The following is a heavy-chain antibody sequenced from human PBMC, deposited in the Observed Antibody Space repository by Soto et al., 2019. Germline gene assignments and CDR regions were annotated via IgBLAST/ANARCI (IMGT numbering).Heavy chain of an antibody. CDR3: AREVLCTATSLLGFDY. Sequence: TLFLTCAVSGGSISSGGSSWSWIRQPPGKGLEWIGYIYHSGSTYYNPSLKSRVTIPVDRSKNQFSLKLTSVTAADTAVYYCAREVLCTATSLLGFDYWGQGTLVTVSS. D-gene: IGHD4-4*01. CDR1: GGSISSGGSS. J-gene: IGHJ4*02. V-gene: IGHV4-30-2*01. CDR2: IYHSGST.